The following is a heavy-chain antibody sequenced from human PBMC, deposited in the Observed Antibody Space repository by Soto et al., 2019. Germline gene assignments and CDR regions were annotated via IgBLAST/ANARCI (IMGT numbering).Heavy chain of an antibody. CDR1: GFSLTTSGVG. CDR3: AHRILRTVFGLVTTTAIYFDF. CDR2: IYWDDDK. J-gene: IGHJ4*02. D-gene: IGHD3-3*01. Sequence: QITLNESGPTVVKPAETLTLTCTFSGFSLTTSGVGGGWIRQSPGKAPEWLALIYWDDDKRYSASLKSRLTITKDPSKNQVVLTMASVVPADTATYYCAHRILRTVFGLVTTTAIYFDFWGQGTPVVVSS. V-gene: IGHV2-5*02.